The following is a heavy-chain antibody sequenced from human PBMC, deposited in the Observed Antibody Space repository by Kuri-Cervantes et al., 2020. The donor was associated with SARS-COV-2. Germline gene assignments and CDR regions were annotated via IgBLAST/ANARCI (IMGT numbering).Heavy chain of an antibody. Sequence: GGSLRLSCAASGFNFSRTDMHWVRQAPGKGLGWVAFISYDGKNKKCIASGKGRFTISRDNSQNTLYLQMKSLTSEDTAIYYCAKDRVGVHDFWGQGTLVTVSS. D-gene: IGHD2-21*01. CDR3: AKDRVGVHDF. CDR2: ISYDGKNK. J-gene: IGHJ4*02. V-gene: IGHV3-30*18. CDR1: GFNFSRTD.